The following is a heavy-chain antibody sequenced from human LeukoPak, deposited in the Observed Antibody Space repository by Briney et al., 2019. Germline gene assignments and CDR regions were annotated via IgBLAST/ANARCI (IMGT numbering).Heavy chain of an antibody. V-gene: IGHV3-49*03. Sequence: GGSLRLSCTASGFTFGDYAMSWIRQAPGKGLEWVGFIRSKAYGETADYAASVKGRFTISRDDSKAIAYLQMNSLKTEGTAVYHCTRDRGAYNLYDYWGQGTLVTVSS. J-gene: IGHJ4*02. D-gene: IGHD1-1*01. CDR1: GFTFGDYA. CDR2: IRSKAYGETA. CDR3: TRDRGAYNLYDY.